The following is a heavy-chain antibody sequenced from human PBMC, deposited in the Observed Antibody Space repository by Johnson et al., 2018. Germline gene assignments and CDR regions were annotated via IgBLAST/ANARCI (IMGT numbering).Heavy chain of an antibody. D-gene: IGHD4-17*01. J-gene: IGHJ1*01. V-gene: IGHV3-30-3*01. CDR2: ISHDGSNK. Sequence: QVQLVECGGGVVEPGRSLRLSCSASGFTFSIYAMHWVRQAPGKGLEWVAVISHDGSNKYYGESVKGRFTISRDKSKNTLYLQMNSLIIEDRAVYYCARDCLAYADSGCFQDWGQGTLVTVSS. CDR1: GFTFSIYA. CDR3: ARDCLAYADSGCFQD.